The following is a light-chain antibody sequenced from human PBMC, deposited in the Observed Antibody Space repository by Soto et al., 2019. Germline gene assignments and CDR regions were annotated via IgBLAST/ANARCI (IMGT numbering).Light chain of an antibody. CDR3: SSYTSSISYVV. V-gene: IGLV2-14*03. J-gene: IGLJ2*01. Sequence: QSALTQPASVSGSPGQSITISCTGTSSDVGGYNYVSWYQHHPGKAPKLMIYDVSNRPSGVSNRFSGSKSGNTASLTISGLQAEDEADYYCSSYTSSISYVVFGGGTKLTVL. CDR1: SSDVGGYNY. CDR2: DVS.